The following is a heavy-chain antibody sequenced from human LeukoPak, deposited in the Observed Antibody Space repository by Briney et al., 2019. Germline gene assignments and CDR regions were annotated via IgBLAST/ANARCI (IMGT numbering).Heavy chain of an antibody. V-gene: IGHV3-48*01. CDR2: ISSSSSTI. D-gene: IGHD3-16*02. CDR1: GFTFSSYS. CDR3: ARDLKGAERYDYVWGSYRPFAY. J-gene: IGHJ4*02. Sequence: GGSLRLSCAASGFTFSSYSMNWVRQAPGKGLEWVSYISSSSSTIYYADSVKGRFTISRENAKNSLYLQMNSPRAEDTAVYYCARDLKGAERYDYVWGSYRPFAYWGQGTLVTVSS.